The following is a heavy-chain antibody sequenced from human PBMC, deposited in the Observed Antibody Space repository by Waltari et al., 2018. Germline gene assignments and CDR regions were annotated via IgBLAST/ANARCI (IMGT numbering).Heavy chain of an antibody. CDR1: GDTFSSCA. V-gene: IGHV1-69*13. CDR3: ARGYDGQNFDY. D-gene: IGHD2-15*01. CDR2: IIPIFGTA. Sequence: QVQLVQSGDKVKKPGSSVKVSCKDSGDTFSSCAISWLRQAPGQGLEWMGGIIPIFGTANYAQKFQGRVTITADESTSTAYMELSSLRSEDTAVYYCARGYDGQNFDYWGQGTLVTVSS. J-gene: IGHJ4*02.